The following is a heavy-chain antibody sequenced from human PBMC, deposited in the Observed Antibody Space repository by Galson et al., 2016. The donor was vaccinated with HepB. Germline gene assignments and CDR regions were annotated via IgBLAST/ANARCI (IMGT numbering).Heavy chain of an antibody. D-gene: IGHD6-19*01. CDR2: LYSGGSGGTT. CDR3: ARGGGGGWYNIDY. Sequence: SLRLSCAASGFSVNNNYMTWVRQAPGKGLECVSVLYSGGSGGTTYYADSVKGKFTISRDSSKNTVYLQMKRVRVEDTAGYYCARGGGGGWYNIDYWGQGTLVTVSS. J-gene: IGHJ4*02. V-gene: IGHV3-66*01. CDR1: GFSVNNNY.